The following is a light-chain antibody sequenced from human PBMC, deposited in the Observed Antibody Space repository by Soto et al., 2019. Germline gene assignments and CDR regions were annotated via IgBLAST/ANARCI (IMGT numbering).Light chain of an antibody. V-gene: IGLV2-8*01. Sequence: QSALTQPPSASGSPGQSVTISCTGTSSDVGGYNYVSWYQQHPGKAPKLMIYEVSKRPSGVPDRFSGSKSGNAASLTVSGLQAEDEADYYCSSYAVNRDVVFGGGTKLTVL. J-gene: IGLJ2*01. CDR1: SSDVGGYNY. CDR2: EVS. CDR3: SSYAVNRDVV.